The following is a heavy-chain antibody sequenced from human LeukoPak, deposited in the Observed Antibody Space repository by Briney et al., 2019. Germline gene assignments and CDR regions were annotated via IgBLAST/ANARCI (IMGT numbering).Heavy chain of an antibody. J-gene: IGHJ6*02. CDR2: IKQDGSEK. Sequence: PGGSLRLSCTTSGFTFSDHWMSWVRQAPGKGLEWVANIKQDGSEKYYVDSVKGRFTISRDNAKNSLYLQMNSLRAEDTAVYYCARDHIPGYYYGMDVWGQGTTVTVSS. D-gene: IGHD2-21*01. V-gene: IGHV3-7*01. CDR3: ARDHIPGYYYGMDV. CDR1: GFTFSDHW.